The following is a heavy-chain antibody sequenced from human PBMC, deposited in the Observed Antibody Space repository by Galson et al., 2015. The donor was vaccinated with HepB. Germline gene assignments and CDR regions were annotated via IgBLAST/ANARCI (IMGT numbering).Heavy chain of an antibody. CDR1: GYTFTSYG. CDR3: ARVGSIVGATTSGASVVLAEPSYYYYGMDV. Sequence: SVKVSCKASGYTFTSYGISWVRQAPGQGLEWMGWISAYNGNTNYAQKLQGRVTMTTDTSTSTAYMELRSLRSDDTAVYYCARVGSIVGATTSGASVVLAEPSYYYYGMDVWGQGTTVTVSS. D-gene: IGHD1-26*01. J-gene: IGHJ6*02. V-gene: IGHV1-18*01. CDR2: ISAYNGNT.